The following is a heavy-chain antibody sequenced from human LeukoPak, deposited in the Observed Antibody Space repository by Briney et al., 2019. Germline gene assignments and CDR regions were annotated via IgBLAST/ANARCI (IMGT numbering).Heavy chain of an antibody. CDR1: GYSFTSYW. D-gene: IGHD3-22*01. Sequence: GESLKISCKGSGYSFTSYWVGWVRQMPGKGLEWMGIICPGDSDTRYSPSFQGQVTVSADKSISTAYLQWSSLKASDTAMYYCASGPYDSSGYSPTYFDYWGQGTLVTVSS. V-gene: IGHV5-51*01. J-gene: IGHJ4*02. CDR2: ICPGDSDT. CDR3: ASGPYDSSGYSPTYFDY.